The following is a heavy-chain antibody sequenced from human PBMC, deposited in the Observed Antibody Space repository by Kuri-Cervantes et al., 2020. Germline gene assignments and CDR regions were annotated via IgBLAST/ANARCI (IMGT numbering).Heavy chain of an antibody. CDR1: GGSISSGGYY. CDR3: ARDLVWFDP. V-gene: IGHV4-61*02. J-gene: IGHJ5*02. D-gene: IGHD6-6*01. CDR2: IYTSGST. Sequence: SETLSLTCTVSGGSISSGGYYWSWIRQPAGKGLEWIGRIYTSGSTNYNPSLKSRVTISVDTSKNQFSLKLSSVTAADTAVYYCARDLVWFDPWGQGTLVTVSS.